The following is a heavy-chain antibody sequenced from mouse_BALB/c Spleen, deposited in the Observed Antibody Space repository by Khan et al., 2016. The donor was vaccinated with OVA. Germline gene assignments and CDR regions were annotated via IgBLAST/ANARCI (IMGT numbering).Heavy chain of an antibody. CDR3: ATSYYYWYYFDY. V-gene: IGHV5-17*02. CDR1: GFTFSSYG. CDR2: ISGYSSTI. D-gene: IGHD1-1*01. Sequence: EVELVESGGGLVQPGGSRKLSCAASGFTFSSYGMHWVRQAPEKGLEWVAYISGYSSTIYYTDTVKGRFTISRDNPKNTLSLQMTSLMSEDTAIYYCATSYYYWYYFDYWGPGTTLTVSS. J-gene: IGHJ2*01.